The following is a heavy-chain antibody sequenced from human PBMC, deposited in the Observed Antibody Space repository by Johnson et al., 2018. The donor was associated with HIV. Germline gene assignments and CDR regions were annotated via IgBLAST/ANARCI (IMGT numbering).Heavy chain of an antibody. Sequence: EMQLVESGGGLVQPGGSLRLSCAASGFTFSSYWMSWVRQAPGKGLEWVSGISWNGGSIGYADSVKGRFTISRDNSKNTLYLQMNSLRAEDTAVYYCARDYPYDRSPRGAFDIWGHGTMVTVSS. V-gene: IGHV3-23*04. CDR3: ARDYPYDRSPRGAFDI. D-gene: IGHD3-22*01. J-gene: IGHJ3*02. CDR1: GFTFSSYW. CDR2: ISWNGGSI.